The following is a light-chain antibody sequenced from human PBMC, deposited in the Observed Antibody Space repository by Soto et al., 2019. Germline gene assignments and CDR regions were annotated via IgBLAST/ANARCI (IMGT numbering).Light chain of an antibody. Sequence: DIQMTQSPPSLSASVGDRVTITCQASQDIGNSLNWFQHKPGKAPNLVIYDASNLEIGVPSRFSGCGSGTDFTFTISSLRPEDIATYYCQKSDHLPLFGPGTKVESK. CDR2: DAS. V-gene: IGKV1-33*01. CDR3: QKSDHLPL. CDR1: QDIGNS. J-gene: IGKJ3*01.